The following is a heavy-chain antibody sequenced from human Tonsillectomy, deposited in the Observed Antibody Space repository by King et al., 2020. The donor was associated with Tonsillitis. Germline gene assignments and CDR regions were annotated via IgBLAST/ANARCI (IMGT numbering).Heavy chain of an antibody. D-gene: IGHD3-10*01. Sequence: QLQESGPGLVKPSETLSLTCTVSGGSISSYYWSWIRQPPGKGLEWIGYIYYSGSTNYNPSLKSRVTISVDTSKNPFSLKLSSVTAADTAVYYCAGDQGLGGSGSYPYFYYGMDVWGQGTTVTVSS. CDR1: GGSISSYY. CDR3: AGDQGLGGSGSYPYFYYGMDV. V-gene: IGHV4-59*01. CDR2: IYYSGST. J-gene: IGHJ6*02.